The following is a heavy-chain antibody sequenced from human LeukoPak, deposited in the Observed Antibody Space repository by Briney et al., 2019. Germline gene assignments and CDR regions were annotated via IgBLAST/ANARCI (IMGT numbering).Heavy chain of an antibody. Sequence: SETLSLTCTVSGGSISSYYWSWIRQPPGKGLEWIGYIYYSGSTKYNPSFKSRVTISVDTSKNQFSLKLISVTAADTGVYYCATVVRDDILTGYYIDYWGQGTLVTVSS. CDR3: ATVVRDDILTGYYIDY. J-gene: IGHJ4*02. CDR2: IYYSGST. D-gene: IGHD3-9*01. CDR1: GGSISSYY. V-gene: IGHV4-59*01.